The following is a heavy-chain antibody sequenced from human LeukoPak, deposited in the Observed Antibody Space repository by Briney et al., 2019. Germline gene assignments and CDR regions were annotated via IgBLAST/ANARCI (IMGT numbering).Heavy chain of an antibody. Sequence: SETLSLTCTVSGGSISSYYWSWIRQPPGKGLEWIGYIYYSGSTNYNPSLKSRVTISVDTSKNQFSLKLSSVTAADTAVYYCAGGEADFIYGMDVWGQGTTVTVSS. V-gene: IGHV4-59*01. D-gene: IGHD3-3*01. CDR1: GGSISSYY. CDR2: IYYSGST. CDR3: AGGEADFIYGMDV. J-gene: IGHJ6*02.